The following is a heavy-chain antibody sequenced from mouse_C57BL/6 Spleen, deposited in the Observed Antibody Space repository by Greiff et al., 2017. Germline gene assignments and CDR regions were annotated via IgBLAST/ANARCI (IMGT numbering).Heavy chain of an antibody. CDR1: GYSFTGYY. CDR2: INPSTGGT. CDR3: AKYPYSGSFYYAMDY. D-gene: IGHD1-3*01. J-gene: IGHJ4*01. Sequence: VQLQQSGPELVKPGASVKISCKASGYSFTGYYMNWVKQSPEKSLEWIGEINPSTGGTTYNQKFKAKATLTVDKSSSTAYMQLKSLTSEDSADYYCAKYPYSGSFYYAMDYWGQGTSVTVSS. V-gene: IGHV1-42*01.